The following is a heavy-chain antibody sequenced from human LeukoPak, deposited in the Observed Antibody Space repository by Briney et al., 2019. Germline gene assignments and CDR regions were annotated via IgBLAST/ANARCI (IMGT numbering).Heavy chain of an antibody. CDR1: GFTFTSYA. J-gene: IGHJ4*02. Sequence: GGSLRLSCVASGFTFTSYAMSWVRQAPRKGLEWVSVNSGSGGISYYAYSVKGRFTISRDNSKNTLYLQMNSLRGEDTAVYYCARDWVAGRPFDYWGQGTLVTVSS. V-gene: IGHV3-23*01. CDR2: NSGSGGIS. D-gene: IGHD2-15*01. CDR3: ARDWVAGRPFDY.